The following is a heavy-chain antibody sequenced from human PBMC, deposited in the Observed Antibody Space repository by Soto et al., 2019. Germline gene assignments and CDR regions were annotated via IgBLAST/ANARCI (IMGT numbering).Heavy chain of an antibody. CDR1: GYSISSGYY. Sequence: SETLSLTCAVSGYSISSGYYWGWIRQPPGKGLEWIGSIYHSGSTYYNPSLKSRVTISVDTSKNQFSLKLSSVTAADTAVYYCAREGPPRGYSYGYLDYFDYWGQGTLVTVS. CDR3: AREGPPRGYSYGYLDYFDY. CDR2: IYHSGST. V-gene: IGHV4-38-2*02. J-gene: IGHJ4*02. D-gene: IGHD5-18*01.